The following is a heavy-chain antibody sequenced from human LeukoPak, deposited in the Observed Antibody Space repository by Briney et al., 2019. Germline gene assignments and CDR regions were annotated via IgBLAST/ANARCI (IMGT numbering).Heavy chain of an antibody. CDR3: GVGATSGVDY. CDR1: GGSISSSSYY. CDR2: IYYSGST. D-gene: IGHD1-26*01. V-gene: IGHV4-39*01. J-gene: IGHJ4*02. Sequence: SETLSLTCTVSGGSISSSSYYWGWIRQPPGKGLEWIGSIYYSGSTYYNPSLKSRVTISVDTFKNQFSLKLSSVTAADTADCASGVGATSGVDYWGQGTLVTVSS.